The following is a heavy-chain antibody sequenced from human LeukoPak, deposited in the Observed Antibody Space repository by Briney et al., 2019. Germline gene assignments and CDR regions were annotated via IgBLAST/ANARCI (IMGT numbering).Heavy chain of an antibody. CDR1: GFTFSSYE. CDR3: ARDASRSSGWYNWFDP. V-gene: IGHV3-48*03. J-gene: IGHJ5*02. Sequence: PGGSLRLSCAASGFTFSSYEMNWVRQAPGKGLEWVSYISSSGSTIYYADSVKGRFTISRDNAKNSLYLQMNSLRAEDTAVYYCARDASRSSGWYNWFDPWGQGTLVTVSS. CDR2: ISSSGSTI. D-gene: IGHD6-19*01.